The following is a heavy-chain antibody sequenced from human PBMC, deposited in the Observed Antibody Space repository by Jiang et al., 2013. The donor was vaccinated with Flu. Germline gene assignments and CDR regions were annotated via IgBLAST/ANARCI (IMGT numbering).Heavy chain of an antibody. V-gene: IGHV5-51*01. J-gene: IGHJ5*02. CDR1: YW. CDR2: IYPGDSDT. CDR3: ARHSSTYYYDSSEYWFDP. Sequence: YWIGWVRQMPGKGLEWMGIIYPGDSDTRYSPSFQGQVTISADKSISTAYLQWSSLKASDTAMYYCARHSSTYYYDSSEYWFDPWGQGTLVTVSS. D-gene: IGHD3-22*01.